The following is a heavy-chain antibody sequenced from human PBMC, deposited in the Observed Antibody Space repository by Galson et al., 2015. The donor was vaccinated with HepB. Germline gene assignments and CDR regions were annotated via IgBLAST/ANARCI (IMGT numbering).Heavy chain of an antibody. J-gene: IGHJ4*02. D-gene: IGHD1-26*01. V-gene: IGHV4-30-2*01. CDR1: GGSISSGGYS. CDR2: IYHSGST. Sequence: TLSLTCAVSGGSISSGGYSWSWIRQPPGKGLEWIGYIYHSGSTYYNPSLKSRVTISVDRSKNQFSLKLSSVTAADTAVYYCARKSVRYRGGLDYWGQGTLVTVSS. CDR3: ARKSVRYRGGLDY.